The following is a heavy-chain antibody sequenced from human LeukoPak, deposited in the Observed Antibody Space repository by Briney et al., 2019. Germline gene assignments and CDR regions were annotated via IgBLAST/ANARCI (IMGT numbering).Heavy chain of an antibody. V-gene: IGHV3-48*01. CDR2: ISSSSSTI. D-gene: IGHD2/OR15-2a*01. Sequence: GGSLRLSCAASGFTFSSYSMNWVRQAPGKGLEWVSYISSSSSTIYYADSAKGRFTISRDNAKNSLYLQMNSLRAEDTAVYYCASQPAVIDLDCWGQGALVTVSS. CDR1: GFTFSSYS. CDR3: ASQPAVIDLDC. J-gene: IGHJ4*02.